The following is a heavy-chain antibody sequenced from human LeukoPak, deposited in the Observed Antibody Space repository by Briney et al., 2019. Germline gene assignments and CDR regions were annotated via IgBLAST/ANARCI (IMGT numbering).Heavy chain of an antibody. CDR1: GGSISSGSYY. J-gene: IGHJ6*03. Sequence: TLSLTCTVSGGSISSGSYYWSWIRQPAGKGLEWIGRIYTSGSTNYNPSLKSRVTISVDTSKNQFSLKLSSVTAADTAVYYCARDNEDIVLMVYARPHYYYYMDVWGKGTTVTVSS. CDR2: IYTSGST. V-gene: IGHV4-61*02. CDR3: ARDNEDIVLMVYARPHYYYYMDV. D-gene: IGHD2-8*01.